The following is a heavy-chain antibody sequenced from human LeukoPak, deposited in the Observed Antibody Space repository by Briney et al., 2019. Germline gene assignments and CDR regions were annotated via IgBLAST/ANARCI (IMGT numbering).Heavy chain of an antibody. J-gene: IGHJ4*02. V-gene: IGHV3-30*02. D-gene: IGHD3-22*01. CDR3: ARDPRIYDSSGYYHFDY. Sequence: GGPLRLSCAASGFTFSSYGMHWVRQAPGKGLEWVAFIRYDGSNKYYADSVKGRFTISRDNSKNTLYLQMNSLRAEDTAVYYCARDPRIYDSSGYYHFDYWGQGTLVTVSS. CDR1: GFTFSSYG. CDR2: IRYDGSNK.